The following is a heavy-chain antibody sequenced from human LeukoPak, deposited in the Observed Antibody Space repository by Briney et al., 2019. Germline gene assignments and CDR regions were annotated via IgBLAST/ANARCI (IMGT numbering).Heavy chain of an antibody. CDR2: IYPDDSNT. CDR1: GYTFTDYW. CDR3: ARADVNYGDYVWLRSPFDY. Sequence: GESLKISCKGSGYTFTDYWIGWVRQMPGKGLEWMGIIYPDDSNTKYSPSFRGRVTTSVDKSISTAYLQWSSLKASDTAMYYCARADVNYGDYVWLRSPFDYWGQGTLVTVSS. J-gene: IGHJ4*02. V-gene: IGHV5-51*01. D-gene: IGHD4-17*01.